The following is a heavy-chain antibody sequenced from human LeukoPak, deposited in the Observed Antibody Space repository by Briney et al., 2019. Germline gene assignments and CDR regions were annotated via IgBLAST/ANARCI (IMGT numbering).Heavy chain of an antibody. Sequence: PSGTLSLTCGVSGGSITSTNYWTWVRQPPGKGLEWIGEVNLQGSTNYNPSLMGRVAISVDMSENHISLQLTSVTAADTAVYYCARDIRYYYDSSGYYHYVWGQGTLVTVSS. J-gene: IGHJ4*02. CDR2: VNLQGST. CDR3: ARDIRYYYDSSGYYHYV. V-gene: IGHV4-4*02. CDR1: GGSITSTNY. D-gene: IGHD3-22*01.